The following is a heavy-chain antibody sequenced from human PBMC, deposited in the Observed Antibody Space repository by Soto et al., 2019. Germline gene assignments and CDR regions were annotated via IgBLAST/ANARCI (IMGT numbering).Heavy chain of an antibody. CDR3: ARSGGANWGKIDY. CDR1: GGSISSGGYY. CDR2: IYYSGST. V-gene: IGHV4-31*03. D-gene: IGHD7-27*01. J-gene: IGHJ4*02. Sequence: QVQLQESGPGLVKPSQTLSLTCTVSGGSISSGGYYWSWIRQHPGKGLEWVGYIYYSGSTYYNPSLKSRVTISVDTSKNQFSLKLSSVTAADTAVYYCARSGGANWGKIDYWGQGTLVTVSS.